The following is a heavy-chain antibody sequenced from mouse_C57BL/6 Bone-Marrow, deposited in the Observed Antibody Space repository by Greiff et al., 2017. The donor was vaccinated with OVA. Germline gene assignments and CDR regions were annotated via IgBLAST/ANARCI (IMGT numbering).Heavy chain of an antibody. Sequence: QVQLQQSGAELARPGASVKLSCKASGYTFTSYGISWVKQRTRQGLEWIGEIYPRSGNTYYNEKFKGKATLTADKSSSTAYMELRSLTSEDSAVYVCARWLRRWYYDVWGTGTTVTVAS. CDR3: ARWLRRWYYDV. CDR2: IYPRSGNT. J-gene: IGHJ1*03. D-gene: IGHD2-2*01. V-gene: IGHV1-81*01. CDR1: GYTFTSYG.